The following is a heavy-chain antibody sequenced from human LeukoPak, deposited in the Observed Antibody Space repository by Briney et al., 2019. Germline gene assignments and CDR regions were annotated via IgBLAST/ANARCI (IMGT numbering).Heavy chain of an antibody. CDR3: ARRRDLYPGSYYPFDY. CDR2: IYPGDSDA. J-gene: IGHJ4*02. CDR1: GYSFTNYW. D-gene: IGHD1-26*01. V-gene: IGHV5-51*01. Sequence: HGESLKISCKGSGYSFTNYWIGWVRQMPGKGLEWMGIIYPGDSDARYSPSFQGQVTISADKSISTAYLQWNSLKASDTAMYYCARRRDLYPGSYYPFDYWGQGTLVTVSP.